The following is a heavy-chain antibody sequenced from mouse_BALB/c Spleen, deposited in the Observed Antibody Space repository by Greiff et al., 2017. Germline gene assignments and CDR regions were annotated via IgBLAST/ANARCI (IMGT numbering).Heavy chain of an antibody. CDR1: GYTFTDYE. D-gene: IGHD1-1*01. Sequence: QVQLQQSGAELVRPGASVTLSCKASGYTFTDYEMHWVKQTPVHGLEWIGAIDPETGGTAYNQKFKGKATLTVDKSSSTAYMELSSLTSEDSAVYYCARPYHYYGSSHWYFDVWGAGTTVTVSS. V-gene: IGHV1-15*01. CDR3: ARPYHYYGSSHWYFDV. J-gene: IGHJ1*01. CDR2: IDPETGGT.